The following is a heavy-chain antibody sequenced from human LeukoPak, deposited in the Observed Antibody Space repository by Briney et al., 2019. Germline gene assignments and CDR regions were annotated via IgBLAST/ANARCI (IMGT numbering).Heavy chain of an antibody. V-gene: IGHV3-64D*09. J-gene: IGHJ4*02. CDR3: VRRTANHFDY. CDR1: GFTLSSNA. D-gene: IGHD2-21*02. CDR2: ISYNGGSA. Sequence: GGSLRLSCSASGFTLSSNAMHWVRQAPGKGLEYVSAISYNGGSAYYADSVKGRFTISRDNSKNTLYLQMSSLRAEDTAVFYCVRRTANHFDYWGQGTLVTVSS.